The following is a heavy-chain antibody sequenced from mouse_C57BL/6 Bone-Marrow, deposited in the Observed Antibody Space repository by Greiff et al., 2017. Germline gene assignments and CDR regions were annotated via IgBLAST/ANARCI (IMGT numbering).Heavy chain of an antibody. D-gene: IGHD2-3*01. V-gene: IGHV1-69*01. CDR3: ARWLLLWYFDV. CDR1: GYTFTSYW. CDR2: IDPSDSYT. Sequence: QVQLQQPGAELVMPGASVKLSCKASGYTFTSYWMHWVKQRPGQGLEWIGEIDPSDSYTNYNQKFKGKSTLTVDKSSSTAYMQLSSLTSEVSAVYYCARWLLLWYFDVWGTGTTVTVSS. J-gene: IGHJ1*03.